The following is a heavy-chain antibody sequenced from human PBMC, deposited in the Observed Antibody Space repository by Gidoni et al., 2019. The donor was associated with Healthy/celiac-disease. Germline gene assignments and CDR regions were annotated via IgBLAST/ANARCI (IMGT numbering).Heavy chain of an antibody. Sequence: EVQLLESGGGLVQPGGSLRLSCAASGFTFSSYAMSWVRQAPGKGLGWVSAISGSGGSTYYADSVKGRFTISRDNSKNTLYLQMNSLRAEDTAVYYCAKDPPGSYYEPLYYLDYWGQGTLVTVSS. CDR2: ISGSGGST. J-gene: IGHJ4*02. D-gene: IGHD3-22*01. CDR1: GFTFSSYA. CDR3: AKDPPGSYYEPLYYLDY. V-gene: IGHV3-23*01.